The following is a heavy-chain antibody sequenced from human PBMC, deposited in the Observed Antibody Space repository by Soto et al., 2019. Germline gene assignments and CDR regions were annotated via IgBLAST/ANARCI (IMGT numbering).Heavy chain of an antibody. CDR2: ISSSGSTI. V-gene: IGHV3-11*01. D-gene: IGHD6-19*01. CDR1: GFTFSDYY. Sequence: GALRLSCAASGFTFSDYYMSWIRQAPGKGLEWVSYISSSGSTIYYADSVKGRFTISRDNAKNSLYLQMNSLRAEDTAVYYCARGRIAVAGPREFDPWGQGTLVTVSS. CDR3: ARGRIAVAGPREFDP. J-gene: IGHJ5*02.